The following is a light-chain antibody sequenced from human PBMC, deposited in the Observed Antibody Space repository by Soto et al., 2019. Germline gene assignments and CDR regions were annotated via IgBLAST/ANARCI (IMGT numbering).Light chain of an antibody. Sequence: QSALTQPASMSGSPGQSITISCTGTSSDVGGYNYVSRYQQHPGKAPKLMIYEVTNLPSGVSNRFSASKSGNTASLTISGLQAEDEADYYCSSYTSTSTWVFGGGTKVTV. CDR2: EVT. V-gene: IGLV2-14*01. CDR3: SSYTSTSTWV. CDR1: SSDVGGYNY. J-gene: IGLJ3*02.